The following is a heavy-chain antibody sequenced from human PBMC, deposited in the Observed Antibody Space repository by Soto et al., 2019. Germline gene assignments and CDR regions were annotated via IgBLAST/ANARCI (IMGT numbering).Heavy chain of an antibody. J-gene: IGHJ4*02. CDR3: ATSGHYDSSGYPDY. V-gene: IGHV4-39*07. Sequence: SETLSLTCTVSGGSISSDSYYWGWIRQPPEKGLEWIASISYSGSTYYNPTLKSRLTISVDRSKNQFSLKLSSVATADTAVYYCATSGHYDSSGYPDYWGQGTLVTVSS. CDR1: GGSISSDSYY. D-gene: IGHD3-22*01. CDR2: ISYSGST.